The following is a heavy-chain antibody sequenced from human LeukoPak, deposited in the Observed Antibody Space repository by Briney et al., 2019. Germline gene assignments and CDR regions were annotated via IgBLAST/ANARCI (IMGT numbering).Heavy chain of an antibody. D-gene: IGHD3-10*01. V-gene: IGHV1-69*11. CDR1: GGTFSTYA. CDR3: ATGGAYRDSFDI. CDR2: IIAILSQT. Sequence: ASVKVSFKASGGTFSTYAINWVRQAPGQGLEWMGRIIAILSQTNFAEKFQGRVSITADESTTTAYMELSGLKSEDTAVYYCATGGAYRDSFDIWGQGTMVTVSS. J-gene: IGHJ3*02.